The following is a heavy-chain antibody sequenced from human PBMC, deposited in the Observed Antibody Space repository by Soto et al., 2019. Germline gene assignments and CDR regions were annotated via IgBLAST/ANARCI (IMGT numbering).Heavy chain of an antibody. D-gene: IGHD1-7*01. CDR2: ISYDGSNK. J-gene: IGHJ4*02. CDR1: GFTFSNYA. Sequence: QVQLVESGGGVVQPGRSLRLSCAASGFTFSNYAMHWVRQAPGKGLEWVAVISYDGSNKYYADSVKGRCTIARDNSQNTVYLPMNSLRAEDTAVYYCAMELSHSSSPSFDYWGQGNLVTVSS. CDR3: AMELSHSSSPSFDY. V-gene: IGHV3-30-3*01.